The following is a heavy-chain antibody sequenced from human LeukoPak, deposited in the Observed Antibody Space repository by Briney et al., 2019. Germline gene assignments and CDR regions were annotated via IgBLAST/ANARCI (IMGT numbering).Heavy chain of an antibody. CDR3: ARDRGSLAVADSRTSDF. D-gene: IGHD6-19*01. CDR2: ISAYNGNT. CDR1: GYTFTGYY. Sequence: ASVKVSCKASGYTFTGYYMHWVRQAPGQGLEWMGWISAYNGNTNYAQKFQDRVTLTTDTSTSTAYMELGSLRSDDTAVYYCARDRGSLAVADSRTSDFWGQGTLVTVSS. V-gene: IGHV1-18*04. J-gene: IGHJ4*02.